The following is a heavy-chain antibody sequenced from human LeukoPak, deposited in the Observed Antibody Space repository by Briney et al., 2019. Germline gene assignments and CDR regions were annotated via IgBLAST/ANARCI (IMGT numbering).Heavy chain of an antibody. Sequence: GGSLRLSCAASGFTVSSNYMSWVRKAQGKGLEWVANIKQDGSEKNYVDSVKGRFTISRDNAKNSVYLQMNNLRAEDTAFYYCARGWAAADVYWGQGTLVTVSS. CDR3: ARGWAAADVY. D-gene: IGHD6-13*01. CDR1: GFTVSSNY. CDR2: IKQDGSEK. V-gene: IGHV3-7*01. J-gene: IGHJ4*02.